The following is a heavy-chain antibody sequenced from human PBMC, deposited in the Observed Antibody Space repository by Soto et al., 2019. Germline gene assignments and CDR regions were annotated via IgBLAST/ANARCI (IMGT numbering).Heavy chain of an antibody. V-gene: IGHV5-51*01. Sequence: GESLKISCKGSGYSFTSYWIGWVRQIPGKGLEWMGIIYPGDSDTRYSPSFQGQVTISADKSISTAYLQWSSLKASDTAMYYCAKSSTVQTYGMDVWGQGTTVTVSS. CDR3: AKSSTVQTYGMDV. CDR2: IYPGDSDT. D-gene: IGHD4-4*01. CDR1: GYSFTSYW. J-gene: IGHJ6*02.